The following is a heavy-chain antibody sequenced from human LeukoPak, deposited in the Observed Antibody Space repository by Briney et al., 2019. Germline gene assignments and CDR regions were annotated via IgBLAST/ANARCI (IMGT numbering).Heavy chain of an antibody. Sequence: GGSLRLSCVASGFTFSDYSMAWVRQAPGKGLEWVSVISGRSGAIFYADSLKGRFTISRDNSKNMLPLQVSSLRAEDTAIYYCAREGDRGVVVADYFDFWGQGTVVTVSS. CDR3: AREGDRGVVVADYFDF. V-gene: IGHV3-23*01. CDR2: ISGRSGAI. D-gene: IGHD5-12*01. CDR1: GFTFSDYS. J-gene: IGHJ4*02.